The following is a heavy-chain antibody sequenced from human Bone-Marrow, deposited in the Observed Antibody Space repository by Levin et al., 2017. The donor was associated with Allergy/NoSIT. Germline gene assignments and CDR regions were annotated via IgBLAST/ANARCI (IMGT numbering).Heavy chain of an antibody. J-gene: IGHJ2*01. D-gene: IGHD3-22*01. V-gene: IGHV3-48*01. CDR2: ISSGSGTS. Sequence: LSLTCAASGFSFNTYNMHWVSQAPGKGLECISYISSGSGTSDYADSVKGRFTISRDNANNSMYLQMNSLRAEDTAVYYCARETTYYFDTGGDLRAGWYFDLWGRGTLVTVSS. CDR1: GFSFNTYN. CDR3: ARETTYYFDTGGDLRAGWYFDL.